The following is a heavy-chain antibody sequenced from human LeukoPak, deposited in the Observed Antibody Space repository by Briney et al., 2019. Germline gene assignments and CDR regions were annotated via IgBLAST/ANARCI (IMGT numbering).Heavy chain of an antibody. J-gene: IGHJ4*02. CDR1: GYTFTGYY. CDR2: INPNSGGT. CDR3: ASGASIAAAGTLVDY. Sequence: ASVKVSCKASGYTFTGYYMHLVRQAPGQGLEWMGLINPNSGGTNYAQKFQGRVTMTRDTSISTAYMELSRLRSDDTAVYYCASGASIAAAGTLVDYWGQGTLVTVSS. V-gene: IGHV1-2*02. D-gene: IGHD6-13*01.